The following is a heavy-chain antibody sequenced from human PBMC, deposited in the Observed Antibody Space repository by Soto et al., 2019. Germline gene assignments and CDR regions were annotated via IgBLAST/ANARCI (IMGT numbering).Heavy chain of an antibody. Sequence: QVQLVQSGAEVKKPGASVKVSCKASGYTFTSYYMHWVRQAPGQGLEWMGIINPSGGSTSYAQKFQVRVTMTRDTSTSTVYMELSSLRSEDTAVYYCARDSTSSSGSHYEGWVDPLGQGTLVTVSS. CDR2: INPSGGST. J-gene: IGHJ5*02. D-gene: IGHD6-13*01. V-gene: IGHV1-46*01. CDR1: GYTFTSYY. CDR3: ARDSTSSSGSHYEGWVDP.